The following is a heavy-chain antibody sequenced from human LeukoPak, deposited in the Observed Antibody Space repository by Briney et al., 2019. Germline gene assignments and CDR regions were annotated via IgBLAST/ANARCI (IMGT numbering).Heavy chain of an antibody. CDR2: ISHCGST. V-gene: IGHV4-38-2*02. D-gene: IGHD4-17*01. Sequence: PSETLSLTCSVSGYSISNDYYWGWIRQSPEKGLEWLGRISHCGSTYYNPSLRSRVTISRDMPKNQFSLELNSVTAADTAVYYCAGISTGSCFRHWGRGTLVTVSS. CDR3: AGISTGSCFRH. CDR1: GYSISNDYY. J-gene: IGHJ1*01.